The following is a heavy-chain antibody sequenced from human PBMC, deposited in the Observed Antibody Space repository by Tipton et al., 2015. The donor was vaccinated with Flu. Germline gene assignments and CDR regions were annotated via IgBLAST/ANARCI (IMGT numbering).Heavy chain of an antibody. CDR2: IYPSGSA. V-gene: IGHV4-61*02. CDR3: VRDRWNGFDT. Sequence: LRLSCPVSGGSISRGSYYWSWIRQPAGKGLEWIGLIYPSGSANYNPSLKSRVTISVDTSKDQFSLSLTSVTAADTAVYYCVRDRWNGFDTWGQGTRVTVSS. D-gene: IGHD4-23*01. CDR1: GGSISRGSYY. J-gene: IGHJ3*02.